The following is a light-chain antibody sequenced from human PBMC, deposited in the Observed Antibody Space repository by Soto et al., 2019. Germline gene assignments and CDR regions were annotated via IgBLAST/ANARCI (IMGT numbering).Light chain of an antibody. CDR3: SSYAGSNMGV. V-gene: IGLV2-8*01. CDR1: SSDVGRYNF. CDR2: EVT. Sequence: QSVLTQPPSASGSPGQSVTISCTGTSSDVGRYNFVSWYQQHPGKAPKLLIYEVTQRPSGVPDRFSGSKSGNTASLTVSGLQAEDEADYYCSSYAGSNMGVFGTGTKLTVL. J-gene: IGLJ1*01.